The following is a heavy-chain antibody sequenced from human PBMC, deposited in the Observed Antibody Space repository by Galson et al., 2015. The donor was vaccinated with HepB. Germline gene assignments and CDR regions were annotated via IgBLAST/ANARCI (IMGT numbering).Heavy chain of an antibody. CDR1: GFTFSSYA. J-gene: IGHJ5*02. Sequence: SLRLSCAASGFTFSSYAMHWVRQAPGKGLEWVAVISYDGSNKYYADSVKGRFTISRDNSKNTLYLQMNSLRAEDTAVYYCARDQDFGYSSSFSWFDPWGQGTLVTVSS. V-gene: IGHV3-30-3*01. CDR3: ARDQDFGYSSSFSWFDP. CDR2: ISYDGSNK. D-gene: IGHD6-6*01.